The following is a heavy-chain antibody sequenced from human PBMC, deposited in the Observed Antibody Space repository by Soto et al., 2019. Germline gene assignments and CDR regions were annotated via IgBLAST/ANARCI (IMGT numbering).Heavy chain of an antibody. V-gene: IGHV1-3*01. CDR1: GYTFTTYT. J-gene: IGHJ5*02. CDR2: INPVNGNT. CDR3: ARCIATGQLDP. Sequence: QVQLVQSGAEVKKPGASVMLSCKASGYTFTTYTMNWVRQAPGQRLEWMGWINPVNGNTKSSQKFQDRVIITRATSASTAYMELRSQRSEDTAVYYCARCIATGQLDPWGQGNLVIVSS. D-gene: IGHD6-13*01.